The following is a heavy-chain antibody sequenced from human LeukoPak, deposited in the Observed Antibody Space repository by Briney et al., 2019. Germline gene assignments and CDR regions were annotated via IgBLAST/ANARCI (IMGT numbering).Heavy chain of an antibody. D-gene: IGHD5-18*01. CDR1: GGSFSGYY. CDR2: INHSGST. Sequence: SENLSLTCAVYGGSFSGYYWSWIRQPPGKGLEWIGEINHSGSTNYNPSLKSRVTISVDTSKNQFSLKLSSVTAADTAVYYCARSRGYSYGYTGGIDYWGQGTLVTVSS. V-gene: IGHV4-34*01. CDR3: ARSRGYSYGYTGGIDY. J-gene: IGHJ4*02.